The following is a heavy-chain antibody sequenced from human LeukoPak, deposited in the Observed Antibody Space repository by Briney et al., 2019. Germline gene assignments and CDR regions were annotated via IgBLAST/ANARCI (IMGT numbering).Heavy chain of an antibody. Sequence: ASVKVSCKASGYTFTGYYMHWVRQAPGQGLEWMGWINPNSGGTNYAQKFQGWVTMTRDTSISTAYMEQSRLRSDDTAVYYCARHDDTTSPFDYWGQGTLVTVSS. CDR2: INPNSGGT. CDR1: GYTFTGYY. CDR3: ARHDDTTSPFDY. J-gene: IGHJ4*02. V-gene: IGHV1-2*04. D-gene: IGHD2-2*01.